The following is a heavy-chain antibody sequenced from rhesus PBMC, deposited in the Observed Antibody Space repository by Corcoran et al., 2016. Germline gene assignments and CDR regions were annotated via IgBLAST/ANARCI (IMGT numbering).Heavy chain of an antibody. CDR3: AREVTYWGDYYVY. CDR1: GGSISSNY. V-gene: IGHV4-173*01. CDR2: ISGSSGCT. Sequence: QLQLQESGPGLVKPSETLSLTCAVSGGSISSNYWSWIRQPPGKGLEWIGRISGSSGCTEYNHALKSRGTISTDTAKNQVSLKLSSVTAADTAVYYCAREVTYWGDYYVYWGQGVLVTVSS. J-gene: IGHJ4*01. D-gene: IGHD3-34*01.